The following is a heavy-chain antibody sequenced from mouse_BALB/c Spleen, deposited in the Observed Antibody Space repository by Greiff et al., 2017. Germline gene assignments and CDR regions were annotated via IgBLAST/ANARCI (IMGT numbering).Heavy chain of an antibody. J-gene: IGHJ3*01. CDR2: ISSGGSYT. V-gene: IGHV5-6-4*01. Sequence: EVNVVESGGGLVKPGGSLKLSCAASGFTFSSYTMSWVRQTPEKRLEWVATISSGGSYTYYPDSVKGRFTISRDNAKNTLYLQMSSLKSEDTAMYYCTREREAWFAYWGQGTLVTVSA. CDR1: GFTFSSYT. CDR3: TREREAWFAY.